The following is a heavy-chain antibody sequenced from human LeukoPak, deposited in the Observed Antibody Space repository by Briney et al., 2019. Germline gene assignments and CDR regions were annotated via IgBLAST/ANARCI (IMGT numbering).Heavy chain of an antibody. J-gene: IGHJ6*04. V-gene: IGHV3-7*03. Sequence: GGSLRLSCAASGFTFSSYWMSWVRQAPGKGLEWVANIKQDGSEKYYVDSVKGRFTISRDNAKNSLYLQMNSLRAEDTAVYYCARVQGSSWAYYYYYGMDVRGKGTTVTVSS. D-gene: IGHD6-13*01. CDR1: GFTFSSYW. CDR3: ARVQGSSWAYYYYYGMDV. CDR2: IKQDGSEK.